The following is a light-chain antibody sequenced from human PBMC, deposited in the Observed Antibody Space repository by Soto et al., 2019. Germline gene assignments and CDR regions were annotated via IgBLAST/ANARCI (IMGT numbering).Light chain of an antibody. CDR3: QQYGSTPRT. CDR2: GAS. V-gene: IGKV3-20*01. CDR1: QSVTGNY. J-gene: IGKJ4*01. Sequence: EIVLTQSPATLSLSPGARATLSCGASQSVTGNYLAWFQQMPGQAPRLLIYGASTRASGIPDRFSGSGSGTHFTLIISRLEPEDFAVYYCQQYGSTPRTFGGGTNVEIK.